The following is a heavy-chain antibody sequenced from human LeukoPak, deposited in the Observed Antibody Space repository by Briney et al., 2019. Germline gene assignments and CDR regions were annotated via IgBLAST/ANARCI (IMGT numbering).Heavy chain of an antibody. CDR3: ARDTSFSYGFDY. CDR1: GGTFSSYA. CDR2: IIPIFGTA. J-gene: IGHJ4*02. V-gene: IGHV1-69*13. D-gene: IGHD5-18*01. Sequence: SVKVSCKASGGTFSSYAISWERQAPGQGLEWMGGIIPIFGTANYAQKFQGRVTITADESTSTAYMELSSLRSEDTAVYYCARDTSFSYGFDYWGQGTLVTVST.